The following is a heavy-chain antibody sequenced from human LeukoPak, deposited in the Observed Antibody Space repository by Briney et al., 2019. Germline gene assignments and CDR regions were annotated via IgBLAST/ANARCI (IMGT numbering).Heavy chain of an antibody. J-gene: IGHJ4*02. CDR3: AGGGIVVVPAAIDGRDY. V-gene: IGHV4-38-2*01. Sequence: PSETLSLTCAVSGYSISSGYYWGWIQQPPGKGLEWIGSIYHSGSTYYNPPLKSRVTISVDTSKNQFSLKLSSVTAADTAVYYCAGGGIVVVPAAIDGRDYWGQGTLVTVSS. CDR1: GYSISSGYY. CDR2: IYHSGST. D-gene: IGHD2-2*02.